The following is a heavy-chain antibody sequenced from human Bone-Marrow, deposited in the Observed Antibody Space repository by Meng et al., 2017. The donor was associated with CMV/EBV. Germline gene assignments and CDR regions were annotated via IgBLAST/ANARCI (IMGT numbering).Heavy chain of an antibody. J-gene: IGHJ4*02. CDR1: GFTFSGSS. CDR2: IRTKGNNYAT. D-gene: IGHD4-17*01. V-gene: IGHV3-73*01. CDR3: AKTLVSTTEGY. Sequence: GGSLRLSCAASGFTFSGSSMHWVRQASGKGLKWVGRIRTKGNNYATAYAASVKGRFTISRDDSKDTVYLQMNSLKTEDTAVYYCAKTLVSTTEGYWGQGTLVTVSS.